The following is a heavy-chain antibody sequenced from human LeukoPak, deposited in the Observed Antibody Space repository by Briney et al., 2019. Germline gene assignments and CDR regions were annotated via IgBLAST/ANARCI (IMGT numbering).Heavy chain of an antibody. Sequence: GSLRLSCAASGFPFSSYWMHWVRQAPGKGLVWVSRIKTDGSSTSYADFVEGRFTISRDNAKNTLYLQMNNLRAEDTAVYYFTRDRVANMDVWGRGNTVTVSS. D-gene: IGHD2-15*01. CDR3: TRDRVANMDV. CDR2: IKTDGSST. J-gene: IGHJ6*03. CDR1: GFPFSSYW. V-gene: IGHV3-74*01.